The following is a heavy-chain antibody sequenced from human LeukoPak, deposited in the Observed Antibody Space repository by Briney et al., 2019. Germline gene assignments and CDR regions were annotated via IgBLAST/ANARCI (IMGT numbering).Heavy chain of an antibody. D-gene: IGHD3-10*01. V-gene: IGHV3-23*01. CDR3: AGAAMVRGVDYFDN. CDR2: ISGGVSTT. J-gene: IGHJ4*02. CDR1: GFTFSSYS. Sequence: GGSLRLSRAASGFTFSSYSMAWVRQAPGKGLEWVSVISGGVSTTYYADSVKGRFTISRDNSKNTMYLQMNSLRAEDTAVYYCAGAAMVRGVDYFDNWGQGSLVTVSS.